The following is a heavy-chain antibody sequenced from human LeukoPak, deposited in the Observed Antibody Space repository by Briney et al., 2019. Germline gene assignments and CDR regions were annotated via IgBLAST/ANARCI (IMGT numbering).Heavy chain of an antibody. D-gene: IGHD3-10*01. CDR3: ARVGGSSYYGSGSS. Sequence: ASVKVSCKASGYTFTSYGISWVRQAPGQGLEWMGWISAYNGKTNYAKKLQGRVTMTTDTSTSKAYMELRSLRSDDTAVYYCARVGGSSYYGSGSSWGQGTLVTVSS. CDR2: ISAYNGKT. V-gene: IGHV1-18*04. J-gene: IGHJ5*02. CDR1: GYTFTSYG.